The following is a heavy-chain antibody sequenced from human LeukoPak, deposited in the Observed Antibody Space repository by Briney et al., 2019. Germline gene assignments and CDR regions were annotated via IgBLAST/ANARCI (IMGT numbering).Heavy chain of an antibody. CDR3: AKSGPIFGVVINWVDY. Sequence: GRSLRLSCAASGFAFGDFAMHWVRQAPGKGLEWIAGISWNGGGRGYADSVEGRFTISRDNAKNSLYLQMNSLRAEDTALYYCAKSGPIFGVVINWVDYWGQGTLVTVSS. CDR1: GFAFGDFA. CDR2: ISWNGGGR. V-gene: IGHV3-9*01. D-gene: IGHD3-3*01. J-gene: IGHJ4*02.